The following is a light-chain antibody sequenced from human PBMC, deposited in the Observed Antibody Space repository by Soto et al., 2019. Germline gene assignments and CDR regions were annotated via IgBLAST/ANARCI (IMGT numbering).Light chain of an antibody. CDR1: SSDVGGYKF. Sequence: QSVLAQPAALSGSPGQSITISCTGTSSDVGGYKFVSWYQQHPGKVPRLMIYEVSNRPSGVSNRFSGSKSGNTASLTISGLQAEDEADYYCSSYTTSSTLEVFGPGTKVTVL. J-gene: IGLJ1*01. CDR2: EVS. CDR3: SSYTTSSTLEV. V-gene: IGLV2-14*01.